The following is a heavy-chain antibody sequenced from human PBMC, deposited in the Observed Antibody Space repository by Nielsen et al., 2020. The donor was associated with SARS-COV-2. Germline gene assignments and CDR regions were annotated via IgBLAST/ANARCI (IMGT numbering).Heavy chain of an antibody. CDR3: ATALLT. CDR2: FDPEDGET. Sequence: ASVKVSCKVSGYTLTELSMHWVRQAPGKGLEWMGGFDPEDGETIYAQKFQGRVTMTRDTSTSTVYMELSSLRSEDTAVYYCATALLTWGQGTLVTVSS. CDR1: GYTLTELS. V-gene: IGHV1-24*01. J-gene: IGHJ5*02.